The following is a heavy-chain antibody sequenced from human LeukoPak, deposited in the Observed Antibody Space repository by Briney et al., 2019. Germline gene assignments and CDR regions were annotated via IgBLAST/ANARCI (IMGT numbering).Heavy chain of an antibody. CDR2: ISGSGGST. V-gene: IGHV3-23*01. CDR3: AKGRSPLYYYDSSGDAFDI. CDR1: GFTFSSYA. J-gene: IGHJ3*02. Sequence: GGSLRLSCAASGFTFSSYAMSWVRQAPGKGLEWVSAISGSGGSTYYADSVKGRFTISRDNSKNTLYLQMNSLRAEDTAVYYCAKGRSPLYYYDSSGDAFDIWGQGTMVTVSS. D-gene: IGHD3-22*01.